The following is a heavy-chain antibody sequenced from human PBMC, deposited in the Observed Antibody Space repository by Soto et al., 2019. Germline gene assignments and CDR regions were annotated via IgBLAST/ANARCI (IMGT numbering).Heavy chain of an antibody. CDR1: GFSFSSYA. Sequence: EVQLLESGGGLVQPGGSLRLSCAASGFSFSSYAMGWVRQAPGKGLEWVSIISATDVATYYADSVKGHFIIAGDDSRRTLFLQMNSLRAEDTAVYHCVKDVYSGSSGQFDLWGQGTLVTVSS. J-gene: IGHJ5*02. V-gene: IGHV3-23*01. CDR2: ISATDVAT. CDR3: VKDVYSGSSGQFDL. D-gene: IGHD1-26*01.